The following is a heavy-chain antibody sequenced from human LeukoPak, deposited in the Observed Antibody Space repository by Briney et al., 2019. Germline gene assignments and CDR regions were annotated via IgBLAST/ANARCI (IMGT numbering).Heavy chain of an antibody. CDR2: IPYDGSNE. J-gene: IGHJ6*03. D-gene: IGHD6-13*01. CDR3: AKDRGIAAAYYFTDV. V-gene: IGHV3-30*02. CDR1: GFTFSNYG. Sequence: GGSLRLSCAASGFTFSNYGMHWVRQAPGKGLEWVAFIPYDGSNEYYADSVKGRFTISRDNSKNTLYLEMNSLRAEDTAMYYCAKDRGIAAAYYFTDVWGKGTTVTVSS.